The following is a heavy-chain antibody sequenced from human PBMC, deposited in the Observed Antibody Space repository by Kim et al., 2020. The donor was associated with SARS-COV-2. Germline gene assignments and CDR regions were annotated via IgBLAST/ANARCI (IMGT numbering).Heavy chain of an antibody. Sequence: SETLSLTCTVSGGSISSYYWSWIRQPPGKGLEWIGYIYYSGSTNYNPSLKSRVTISVDTSKNQFSLKLSSVTAADTAVYYCASTQDRSYYDFWSGYYTGGKHYYYYYGMDVWGQGTTVTVSS. CDR2: IYYSGST. V-gene: IGHV4-59*08. J-gene: IGHJ6*02. D-gene: IGHD3-3*01. CDR1: GGSISSYY. CDR3: ASTQDRSYYDFWSGYYTGGKHYYYYYGMDV.